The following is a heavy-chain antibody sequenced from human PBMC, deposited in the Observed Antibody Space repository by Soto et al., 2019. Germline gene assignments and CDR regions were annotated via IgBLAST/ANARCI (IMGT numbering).Heavy chain of an antibody. Sequence: QVPLVQSGAEVKKPGSSVKVSCKASGGTFSSYTISWVRQAPGQGLEWMGRIIPILGIANYAQKFQGRVTITADKSTSTAYMELSSLRSEDTAVYYCAKEVTSSYYYYYYMDVWGKGTTVTVSS. V-gene: IGHV1-69*02. CDR2: IIPILGIA. J-gene: IGHJ6*03. CDR3: AKEVTSSYYYYYYMDV. CDR1: GGTFSSYT. D-gene: IGHD4-17*01.